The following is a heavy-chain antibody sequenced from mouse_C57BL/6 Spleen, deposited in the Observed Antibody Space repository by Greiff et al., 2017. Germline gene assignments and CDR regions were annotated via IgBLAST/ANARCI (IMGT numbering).Heavy chain of an antibody. CDR1: GFNIKDYY. V-gene: IGHV14-2*01. Sequence: EVKLVESGAELVKPGASVKLSCTASGFNIKDYYMHWVKQRTEQGLEWIGRIDPEDGETKYAPKFQGKATITADTSSNTAYLQLSSLTSEDTAVYYCALITTTSYFDYWGQGTTLTVSS. CDR3: ALITTTSYFDY. CDR2: IDPEDGET. D-gene: IGHD1-1*01. J-gene: IGHJ2*01.